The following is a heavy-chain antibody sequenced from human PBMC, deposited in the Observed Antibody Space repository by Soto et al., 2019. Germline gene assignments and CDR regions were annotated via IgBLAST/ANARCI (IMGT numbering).Heavy chain of an antibody. V-gene: IGHV3-23*01. CDR2: ISGSGGST. J-gene: IGHJ6*02. Sequence: GGSLRLSCAASGFTFSSYAMSWVRQAPGKGLEWVSAISGSGGSTYYADSVKGRFTISRDNSKNTLYLQMNSLRAEDTAVYYCAKAVLRDYYYYGMDVWGQGTTVTVSS. CDR3: AKAVLRDYYYYGMDV. CDR1: GFTFSSYA.